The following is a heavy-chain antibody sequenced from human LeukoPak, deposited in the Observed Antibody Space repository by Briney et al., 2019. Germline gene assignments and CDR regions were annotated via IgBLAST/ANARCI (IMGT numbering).Heavy chain of an antibody. CDR3: ARAFPNWNYILGWFDP. V-gene: IGHV1-46*01. Sequence: ASVKVSCKASGYTFTSYYMHWVRQAPGQGLEWMGIINPSGGSTNYAQKFQGRVTMTRDTSISTAYMELSRLRSDDTAVYYCARAFPNWNYILGWFDPWGQGTLVTVSS. J-gene: IGHJ5*02. CDR2: INPSGGST. CDR1: GYTFTSYY. D-gene: IGHD1-7*01.